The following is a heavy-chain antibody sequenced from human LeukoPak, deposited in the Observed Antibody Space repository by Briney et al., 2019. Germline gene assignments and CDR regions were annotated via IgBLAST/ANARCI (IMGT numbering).Heavy chain of an antibody. Sequence: SVKVSCKASGGAFSSYAISWVRQAPEQGLEWMGRIIPILGIANYAQKFQGRVTITADKSTSTAYMELSSLRSEDTAVYYCARAPAAAIPQGSYYFDYWGQGTLVTVSS. D-gene: IGHD2-2*02. CDR3: ARAPAAAIPQGSYYFDY. CDR2: IIPILGIA. CDR1: GGAFSSYA. V-gene: IGHV1-69*04. J-gene: IGHJ4*02.